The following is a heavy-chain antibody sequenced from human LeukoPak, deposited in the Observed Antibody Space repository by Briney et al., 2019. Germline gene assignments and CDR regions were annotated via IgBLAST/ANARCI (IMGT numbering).Heavy chain of an antibody. CDR1: GGSISSYY. J-gene: IGHJ3*01. V-gene: IGHV4-59*01. D-gene: IGHD2-21*02. Sequence: SETLSLTCTVSGGSISSYYWSWIRQPPGKGLEWIGYIYYSGSTNYNPSLKSRVTISVDTSKNQFSPKLSSVTAADTAVYYCARDSQIRLLLNDYDVFDVWGQGTVVTVSS. CDR3: ARDSQIRLLLNDYDVFDV. CDR2: IYYSGST.